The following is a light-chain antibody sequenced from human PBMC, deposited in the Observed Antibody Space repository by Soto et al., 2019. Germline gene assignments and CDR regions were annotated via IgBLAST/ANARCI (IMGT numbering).Light chain of an antibody. CDR3: QQYNNWPRT. V-gene: IGKV3-15*01. Sequence: ERVVTQSPATLSVSTGERATLSCRASQSVSSNLAWYQQKPGQAPRLLIYGASTRATGIPARFSGSGSGIEFTLTISSLQSEDFAVYYCQQYNNWPRTFGQGTTVDI. CDR1: QSVSSN. CDR2: GAS. J-gene: IGKJ1*01.